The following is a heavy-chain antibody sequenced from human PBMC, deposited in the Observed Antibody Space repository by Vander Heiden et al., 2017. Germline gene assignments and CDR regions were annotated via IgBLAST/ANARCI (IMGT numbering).Heavy chain of an antibody. D-gene: IGHD1-1*01. Sequence: SVKVSCQTSGFTVLSYGINWVRQAPGKGLEWMGWISAYNGKVQYGQKFRDRVTLTTDTSTNTAYLEMRNLTSADRAVYYCGRFSVMGTTNPAYWFFDLWGRGTLLTVSS. CDR2: ISAYNGKV. CDR1: GFTVLSYG. CDR3: GRFSVMGTTNPAYWFFDL. V-gene: IGHV1-18*01. J-gene: IGHJ2*01.